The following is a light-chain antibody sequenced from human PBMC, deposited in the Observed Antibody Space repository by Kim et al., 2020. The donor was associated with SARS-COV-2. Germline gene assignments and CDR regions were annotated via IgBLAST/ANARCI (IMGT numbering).Light chain of an antibody. CDR2: GAS. Sequence: PGERATLSCRASQSVSSNLAWYQQKPGQAPRLLIYGASTRATGIPARFSGSGSGTEFTLTISSLQSEDFAVYYCQQYNNWPTLTFGGGTKVDIK. CDR3: QQYNNWPTLT. J-gene: IGKJ4*01. CDR1: QSVSSN. V-gene: IGKV3-15*01.